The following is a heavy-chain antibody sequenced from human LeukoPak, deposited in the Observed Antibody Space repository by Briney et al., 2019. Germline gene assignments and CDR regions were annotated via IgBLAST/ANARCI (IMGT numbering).Heavy chain of an antibody. CDR3: ARDRQYYDFWSGYQLGTYAFDI. J-gene: IGHJ3*02. Sequence: GASVKVSCKAPGGTFSSYAISWVRQAPGQGLEWMGGVIPIFGTANYAQKFQGRVTITTDESTSTAYMELRSLRSDDTAVYYCARDRQYYDFWSGYQLGTYAFDIWGQGTMVTVSS. CDR2: VIPIFGTA. CDR1: GGTFSSYA. V-gene: IGHV1-69*05. D-gene: IGHD3-3*01.